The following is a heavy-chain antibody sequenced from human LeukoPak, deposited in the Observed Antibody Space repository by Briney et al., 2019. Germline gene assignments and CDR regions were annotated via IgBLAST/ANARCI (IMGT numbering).Heavy chain of an antibody. D-gene: IGHD3-3*01. CDR2: IYTSGST. V-gene: IGHV4-61*02. CDR3: ARSRRGYYDFWSGYYPH. CDR1: GGSISSGSYY. J-gene: IGHJ4*02. Sequence: SETLSLTCTVSGGSISSGSYYWSWIRQPAGKGLEWIGRIYTSGSTNYNPSLKSRVTISVDTSKNQFSLKLSSVTAADTAVYYCARSRRGYYDFWSGYYPHWGQGTLVTVSS.